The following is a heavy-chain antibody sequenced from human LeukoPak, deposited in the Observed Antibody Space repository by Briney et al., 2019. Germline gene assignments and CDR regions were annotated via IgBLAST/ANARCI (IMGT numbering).Heavy chain of an antibody. Sequence: GASVKVSCKACGYKFDKNHIHWVRQAPGQGPEWLGWINPKSGATDSAQQFQGRLTMTRDTSTSTAYMELSSLRSDDTAVFYCAREGVDAVVVPAAVTAFDIWGQGTMVTVSS. J-gene: IGHJ3*02. V-gene: IGHV1-2*02. D-gene: IGHD2-2*01. CDR3: AREGVDAVVVPAAVTAFDI. CDR1: GYKFDKNH. CDR2: INPKSGAT.